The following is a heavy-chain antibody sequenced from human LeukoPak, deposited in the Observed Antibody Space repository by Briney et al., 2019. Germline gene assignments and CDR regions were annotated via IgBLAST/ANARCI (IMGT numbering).Heavy chain of an antibody. CDR1: GYTFTSYD. V-gene: IGHV1-8*01. Sequence: APVKVSCKASGYTFTSYDINWVRQATGQGLEWMGWMNPNSGNTGYAQKFRGRVTMTRNTSISTAYMELSSLRSDDTAVYYCASRSISGSYYWFDYWGQGTLVTVSS. J-gene: IGHJ4*02. CDR3: ASRSISGSYYWFDY. CDR2: MNPNSGNT. D-gene: IGHD1-26*01.